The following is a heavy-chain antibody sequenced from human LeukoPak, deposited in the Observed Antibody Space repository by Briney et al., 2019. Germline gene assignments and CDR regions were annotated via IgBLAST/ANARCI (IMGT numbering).Heavy chain of an antibody. V-gene: IGHV3-23*01. J-gene: IGHJ4*02. D-gene: IGHD5-18*01. CDR3: AKDLGYSYGRSFDH. CDR1: GFTFSSCA. Sequence: PGGSLRLSCAASGFTFSSCAMSWVRQAPGKGLEWVSAISGSGGTKYADSVKGRFTISRDNSKNTLFVQVNSLRAEDTALYYCAKDLGYSYGRSFDHWGQGTLVTVSS. CDR2: ISGSGGT.